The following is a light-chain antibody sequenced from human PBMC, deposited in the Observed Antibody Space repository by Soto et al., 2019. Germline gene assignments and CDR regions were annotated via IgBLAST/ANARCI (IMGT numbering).Light chain of an antibody. J-gene: IGKJ4*01. CDR1: QSLLHRSGYNY. Sequence: DIVMTQSPLSLAVTPGEPASISCRSSQSLLHRSGYNYLDWYLQRPGQSPQLLIHLGSSRASGVRDRFSGSGSGTDFTLKISRVEAEDVGLYYCMQALQTPLTFGGGTKVEIK. V-gene: IGKV2-28*01. CDR2: LGS. CDR3: MQALQTPLT.